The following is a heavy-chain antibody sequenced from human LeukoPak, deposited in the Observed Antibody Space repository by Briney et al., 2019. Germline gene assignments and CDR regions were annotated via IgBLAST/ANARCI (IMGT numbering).Heavy chain of an antibody. CDR2: IDISGDRR. Sequence: PGGSLRLSCAASRFAFSSDAMTWVRQTPGKGLEWVSTIDISGDRRNYADSVKGRFTTSRDNSRNTLYLQVNSLRVEDTAIYYCTKDVSNFIGASDAWGQGTMVTVSS. J-gene: IGHJ3*01. D-gene: IGHD2-8*01. CDR3: TKDVSNFIGASDA. V-gene: IGHV3-23*01. CDR1: RFAFSSDA.